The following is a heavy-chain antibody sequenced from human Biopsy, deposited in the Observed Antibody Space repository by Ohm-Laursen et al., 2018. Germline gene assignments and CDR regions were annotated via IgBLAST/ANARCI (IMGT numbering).Heavy chain of an antibody. D-gene: IGHD3-3*01. Sequence: PSETLSLTCPVSGGSISSYYWSWIRQPPGKGLEWIGYIYYSGNTNYNPSLKSRITISKDTSKNQFSLQLSSVTAADTAVYYCARTPRDSFWSGSYKRGLWFDPWGQGTLVTVSS. CDR1: GGSISSYY. V-gene: IGHV4-59*01. CDR2: IYYSGNT. J-gene: IGHJ5*02. CDR3: ARTPRDSFWSGSYKRGLWFDP.